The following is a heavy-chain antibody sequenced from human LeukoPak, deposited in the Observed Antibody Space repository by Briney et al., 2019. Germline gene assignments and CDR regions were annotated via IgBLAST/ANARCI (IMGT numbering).Heavy chain of an antibody. CDR2: ISDRGSRT. D-gene: IGHD3-22*01. V-gene: IGHV3-23*01. J-gene: IGHJ4*02. CDR3: AKRGVVIRVILVGFHKEAYYFDS. CDR1: GITLSNYG. Sequence: GALRLSCAVSGITLSNYGMSWVRQAPGKGLEWVAGISDRGSRTNYADSVKGRFTISTDHPKNTLYLQMNSLRAEDTAVYFCAKRGVVIRVILVGFHKEAYYFDSWGQGALVTVSS.